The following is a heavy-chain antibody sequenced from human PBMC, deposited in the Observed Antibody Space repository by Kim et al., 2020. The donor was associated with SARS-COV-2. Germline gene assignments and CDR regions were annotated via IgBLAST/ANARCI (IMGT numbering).Heavy chain of an antibody. J-gene: IGHJ4*02. D-gene: IGHD3-10*01. CDR3: ANSGYYGSGSYLL. Sequence: YSQKFQGRVTITRDTSASTAYMELSSLRSEDTAVYYCANSGYYGSGSYLLWGQGTLVTVSS. V-gene: IGHV1-3*01.